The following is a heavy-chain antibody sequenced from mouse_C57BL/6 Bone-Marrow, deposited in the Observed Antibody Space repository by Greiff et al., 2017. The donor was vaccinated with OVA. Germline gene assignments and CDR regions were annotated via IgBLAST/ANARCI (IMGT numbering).Heavy chain of an antibody. Sequence: VQLQQSDAELVKPGASVKISCKVSGYTFTDHTIHWMKQRPEQGLEWIGYIYPRDGSTKYNEKFKGKATLTADKSSSTAYRQLNSLTSEDSAGYCCARWGLLRTTYFDVWGTGTTVTVSS. J-gene: IGHJ1*03. D-gene: IGHD1-1*01. CDR3: ARWGLLRTTYFDV. V-gene: IGHV1-78*01. CDR2: IYPRDGST. CDR1: GYTFTDHT.